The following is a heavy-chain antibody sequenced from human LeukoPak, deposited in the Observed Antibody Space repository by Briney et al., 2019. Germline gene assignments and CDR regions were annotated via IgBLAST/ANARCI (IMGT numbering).Heavy chain of an antibody. CDR3: ARSSEGRYYYDSSGFSYYYYYMDV. CDR2: IYYSGST. Sequence: SETLSLTCTVSGGSISSYYWSWIRQPPGKGLEWIGYIYYSGSTYYNPSLRSRVTISVDTSKKQFSLKLSSVTAADTAVYYYARSSEGRYYYDSSGFSYYYYYMDVWGKGTTVTISS. J-gene: IGHJ6*03. V-gene: IGHV4-59*01. CDR1: GGSISSYY. D-gene: IGHD3-22*01.